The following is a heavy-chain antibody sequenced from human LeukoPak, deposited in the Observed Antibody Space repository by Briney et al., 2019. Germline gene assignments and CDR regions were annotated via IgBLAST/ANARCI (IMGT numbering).Heavy chain of an antibody. CDR1: GGSISRNSDY. CDR3: ARDSGYNWFDP. J-gene: IGHJ5*02. Sequence: SETLSLTCTVSGGSISRNSDYWGWIRQPPGKGLEWIGYIYYSGSTNYNPSLKSRVTISVDTSKNQFSLKLSSVTAADTAVYYCARDSGYNWFDPWGQGTLVTVSS. CDR2: IYYSGST. V-gene: IGHV4-61*01.